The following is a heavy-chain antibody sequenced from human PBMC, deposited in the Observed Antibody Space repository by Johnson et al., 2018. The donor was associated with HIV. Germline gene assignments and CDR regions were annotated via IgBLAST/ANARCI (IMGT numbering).Heavy chain of an antibody. CDR3: AKGHSSGYPKDAFDI. J-gene: IGHJ3*02. CDR2: IGTAGDT. D-gene: IGHD3-22*01. CDR1: GFTFSSYD. V-gene: IGHV3-13*01. Sequence: VQLVESGGGVVRPGESLRLSCAASGFTFSSYDMHWVRQATGKGLEWVSAIGTAGDTYYPGSVKGRFTISRDNYKNTLYLQMNSLTAEDTAVYYCAKGHSSGYPKDAFDIWGRGTIVTVSS.